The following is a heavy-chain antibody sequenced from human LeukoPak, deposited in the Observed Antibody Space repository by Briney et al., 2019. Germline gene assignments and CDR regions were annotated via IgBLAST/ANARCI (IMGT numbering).Heavy chain of an antibody. D-gene: IGHD2-21*01. CDR2: ISLDTDRI. CDR1: GLTFNIYA. Sequence: GGSLRLSCAVSGLTFNIYAMHWVRQVPGKGLEWVSGISLDTDRIGYADSVRGRFTVSRDNNKNSVYLQMNSLTPEDSALYFCVKDVTPGGADVWGQGTTVTVSS. J-gene: IGHJ6*02. CDR3: VKDVTPGGADV. V-gene: IGHV3-9*01.